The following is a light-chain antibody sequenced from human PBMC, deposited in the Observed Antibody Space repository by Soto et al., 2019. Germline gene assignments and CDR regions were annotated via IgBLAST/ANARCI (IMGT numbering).Light chain of an antibody. Sequence: VMTQSPATLSVSPGERATLSCRASQRISSNLAWYQQKPGQAPRLLIYGASTRATGIPARFSGSGSGTEFTLTISSLQSEDFAVYYCQQYNNWPQTFGQGTKVDI. CDR2: GAS. CDR3: QQYNNWPQT. CDR1: QRISSN. J-gene: IGKJ1*01. V-gene: IGKV3-15*01.